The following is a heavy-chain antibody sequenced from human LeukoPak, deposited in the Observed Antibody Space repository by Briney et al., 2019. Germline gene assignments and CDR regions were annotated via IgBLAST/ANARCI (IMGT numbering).Heavy chain of an antibody. CDR2: ISSSGSTI. CDR1: GFTFSDYY. D-gene: IGHD3-10*01. J-gene: IGHJ4*02. Sequence: GSLRLSCAASGFTFSDYYMSWIRQAPGKGLEWVSYISSSGSTIYYADSVKGRFTISRDNAKNSLYLQMNSLRAEDTAVYYCARDFFMPYYYGSGSYFPSFDYWGQGTLVTVSS. V-gene: IGHV3-11*04. CDR3: ARDFFMPYYYGSGSYFPSFDY.